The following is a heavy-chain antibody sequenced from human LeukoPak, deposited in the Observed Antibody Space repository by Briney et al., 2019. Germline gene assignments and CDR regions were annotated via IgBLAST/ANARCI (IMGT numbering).Heavy chain of an antibody. CDR2: IYYSGST. CDR1: GGSISSYY. V-gene: IGHV4-59*06. D-gene: IGHD5-18*01. J-gene: IGHJ4*01. Sequence: SETLSLTCTVSGGSISSYYWSWIRQHPGKGLEWIGYIYYSGSTYYNPSLKSRVTISVDTSKNQFSLKLSSVTAADTAVYYCARLRGYSYGPFDYWGQGTLVTVSS. CDR3: ARLRGYSYGPFDY.